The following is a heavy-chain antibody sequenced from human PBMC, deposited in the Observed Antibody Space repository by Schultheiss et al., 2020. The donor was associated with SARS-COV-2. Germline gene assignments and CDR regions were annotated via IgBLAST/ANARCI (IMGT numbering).Heavy chain of an antibody. CDR3: SRAITGTTSAWFDP. J-gene: IGHJ5*02. V-gene: IGHV3-30*04. D-gene: IGHD1-7*01. CDR1: GFIFSSFA. Sequence: GESLKISCAASGFIFSSFAMDWVRQAPGKGLEWVAIISYDGSIKYYADSVKGRFTISRDNSKNTLFLQMNSLRGEDTAVYYCSRAITGTTSAWFDPWGQGTLVTVSS. CDR2: ISYDGSIK.